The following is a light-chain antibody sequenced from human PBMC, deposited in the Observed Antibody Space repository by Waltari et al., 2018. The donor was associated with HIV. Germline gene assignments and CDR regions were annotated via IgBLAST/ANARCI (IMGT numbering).Light chain of an antibody. V-gene: IGKV4-1*01. CDR3: QQTYTIPPT. Sequence: DLVITQSPESLAVSLGERATIKCKSSQSVFYSSNNKNYLSWYQQKTGQPPKLIIYWASSRQSGVPDRFSGSGSGTDVTLTISSLQAEDVAVYFCQQTYTIPPTFGGGTKVEIK. J-gene: IGKJ4*02. CDR1: QSVFYSSNNKNY. CDR2: WAS.